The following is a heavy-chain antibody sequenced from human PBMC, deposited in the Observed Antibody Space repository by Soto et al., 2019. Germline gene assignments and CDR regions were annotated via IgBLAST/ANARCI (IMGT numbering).Heavy chain of an antibody. CDR3: ARASFLPAWFAP. CDR2: IYYSGST. D-gene: IGHD3-16*02. V-gene: IGHV4-30-4*01. J-gene: IGHJ5*02. Sequence: SETLSLTCTVSGGSISSGDYYWSWIRQPPGKGLEWIGYIYYSGSTYYNPSLKSRVTISVDTSKNQFSLKLSSVTAADTAVYYCARASFLPAWFAPWGQGTLVTVSS. CDR1: GGSISSGDYY.